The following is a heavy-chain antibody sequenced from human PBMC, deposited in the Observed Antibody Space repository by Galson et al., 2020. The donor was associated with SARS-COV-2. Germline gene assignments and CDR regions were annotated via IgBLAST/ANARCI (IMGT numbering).Heavy chain of an antibody. D-gene: IGHD1-7*01. Sequence: SETLSLTCTVSGGSISSYYWSWIRQPPGKRLEWLGYIYITGSTNYNPSLKSRVTISVDTSKNQFSLNLDSVTAADTAVYYCARWVIGTYYNGMDVWGQGTTVTVSS. CDR2: IYITGST. CDR3: ARWVIGTYYNGMDV. J-gene: IGHJ6*02. V-gene: IGHV4-4*08. CDR1: GGSISSYY.